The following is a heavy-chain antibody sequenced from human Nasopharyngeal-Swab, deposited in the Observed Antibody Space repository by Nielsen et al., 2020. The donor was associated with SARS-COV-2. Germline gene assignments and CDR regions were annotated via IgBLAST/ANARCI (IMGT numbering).Heavy chain of an antibody. D-gene: IGHD1-1*01. CDR3: ASSSGNWAFDI. CDR2: IYYSGST. Sequence: SETLSLTCSVSGELVSSGSFYWSWIRQHPGKGLEWIGYIYYSGSTYYSPSLKSRVTISVDTSKNQFSLRLSSVTAADTAVYYCASSSGNWAFDIWGQGTMVTVSS. CDR1: GELVSSGSFY. V-gene: IGHV4-31*03. J-gene: IGHJ3*02.